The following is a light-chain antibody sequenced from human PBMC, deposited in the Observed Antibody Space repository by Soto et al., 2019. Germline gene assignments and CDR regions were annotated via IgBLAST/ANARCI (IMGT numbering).Light chain of an antibody. CDR2: GAS. CDR3: QQYGSSPQT. J-gene: IGKJ1*01. V-gene: IGKV3-20*01. CDR1: QSVSSTY. Sequence: EIVLTQSPGTLSLSPGERATLSCMASQSVSSTYLAWDQQKPGQAPRLLIYGASSWATGIPDRFSGSGSVTDFTPTINSLAPEDFAVYYWQQYGSSPQTFGQGTKVDIK.